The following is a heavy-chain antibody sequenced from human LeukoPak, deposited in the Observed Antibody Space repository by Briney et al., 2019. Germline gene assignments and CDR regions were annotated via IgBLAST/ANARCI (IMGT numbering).Heavy chain of an antibody. CDR1: RFTFSSYA. D-gene: IGHD3-3*01. CDR3: ARDRPHTVLRFLEWSPYGMDV. CDR2: ISSSSSYI. Sequence: GGSLRLSCAASRFTFSSYAMSWVRQAPGKGLEWVSSISSSSSYIYYADSVKGRFTISRDNAKNSLYLQMNSLRAEDTAVYYCARDRPHTVLRFLEWSPYGMDVWGQGTTVTVSS. V-gene: IGHV3-21*01. J-gene: IGHJ6*02.